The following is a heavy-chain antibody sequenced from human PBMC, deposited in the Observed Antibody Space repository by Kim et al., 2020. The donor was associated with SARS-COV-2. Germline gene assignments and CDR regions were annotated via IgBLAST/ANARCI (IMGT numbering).Heavy chain of an antibody. D-gene: IGHD5-12*01. J-gene: IGHJ6*03. Sequence: SETLSLTCTVSGGSISSSSYYWGWIRQPPGKGLEWIGSINYSGSTYYNPSLKSRVTISVDTSKNQFSLKLSSVTAADTVVYYCARHVGDGYPWYYYYYMDVWGKGTTVTVSS. V-gene: IGHV4-39*01. CDR3: ARHVGDGYPWYYYYYMDV. CDR2: INYSGST. CDR1: GGSISSSSYY.